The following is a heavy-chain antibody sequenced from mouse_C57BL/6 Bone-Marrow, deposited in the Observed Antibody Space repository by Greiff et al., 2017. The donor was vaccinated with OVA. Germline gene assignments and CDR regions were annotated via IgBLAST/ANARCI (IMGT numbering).Heavy chain of an antibody. CDR3: ARERGLLYYFDY. J-gene: IGHJ2*01. V-gene: IGHV1-52*01. CDR2: IDPSDSET. CDR1: GYTFTSYW. Sequence: QVQLQQPGAELVRPGSSVKLSCKASGYTFTSYWMHWVKQRPIQGLEWIGNIDPSDSETHYNQKFKDKATVTVDKSSSTAYMQLSSLTSEDSAVYYCARERGLLYYFDYWGQGTTLTVAS.